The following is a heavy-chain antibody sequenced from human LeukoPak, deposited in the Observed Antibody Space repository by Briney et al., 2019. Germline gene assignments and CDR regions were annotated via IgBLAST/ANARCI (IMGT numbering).Heavy chain of an antibody. V-gene: IGHV3-23*01. Sequence: GGSLRLSCAASGFTFNNYGMHWVRQAPGKGLEWVSAIGGRDGSTYYADSVKGRFTISRDNTKNTLYVQMNSLRAEDTAVYYCAKGHYYGSGSLDYWGQGTLVTVSS. CDR2: IGGRDGST. D-gene: IGHD3-10*01. CDR1: GFTFNNYG. CDR3: AKGHYYGSGSLDY. J-gene: IGHJ4*02.